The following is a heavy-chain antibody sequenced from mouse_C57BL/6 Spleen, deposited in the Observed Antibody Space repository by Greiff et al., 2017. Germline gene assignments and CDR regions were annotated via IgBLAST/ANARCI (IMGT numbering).Heavy chain of an antibody. J-gene: IGHJ4*01. V-gene: IGHV2-9-1*01. D-gene: IGHD2-5*01. CDR1: GFSLTSYA. CDR3: SRIYYSNVYAMDY. Sequence: QVQLKQSGPGLVAPSQSLSITCTVSGFSLTSYAISWVRQPPGKGLEWLGEIWTGGGTNYNSALKSRLSISKDNSKSLVFIKMNSLQTDDTARYYCSRIYYSNVYAMDYWGQGTSVTVSS. CDR2: IWTGGGT.